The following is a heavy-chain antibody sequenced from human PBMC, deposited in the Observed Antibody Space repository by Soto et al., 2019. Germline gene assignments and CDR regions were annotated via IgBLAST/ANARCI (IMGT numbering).Heavy chain of an antibody. D-gene: IGHD3-3*01. J-gene: IGHJ3*02. CDR3: ARGGGVWSGYYDAFDI. CDR1: GGPIINFG. V-gene: IGHV4-59*01. Sequence: ASQTLHVTCTVAGGPIINFGWSWIRPTQGKGLEWIGYIYYSGSTNYNPSLKSRVTISVHTSKSQFSLKLSSVTAADTAVYYCARGGGVWSGYYDAFDIWGQGTMVTVSS. CDR2: IYYSGST.